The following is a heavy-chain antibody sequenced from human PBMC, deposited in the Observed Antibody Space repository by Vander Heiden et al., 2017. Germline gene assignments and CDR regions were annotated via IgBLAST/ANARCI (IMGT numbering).Heavy chain of an antibody. CDR2: ISWNGDNM. CDR3: AKDVDYGINYYDGMDV. J-gene: IGHJ6*01. Sequence: EVQLVESGGGLVQPGRSLRLSCAASGFTFDDFAMHWVRQVLGKGLEWVSGISWNGDNMGYADSVKGRFTISRDNAKNSLYLEMNSLRPEDTALYYCAKDVDYGINYYDGMDVWGQGTTVTVS. CDR1: GFTFDDFA. V-gene: IGHV3-9*01. D-gene: IGHD3-16*01.